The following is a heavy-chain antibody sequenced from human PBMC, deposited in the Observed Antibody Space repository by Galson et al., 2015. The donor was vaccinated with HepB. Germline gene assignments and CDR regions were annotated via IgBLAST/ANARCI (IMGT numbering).Heavy chain of an antibody. CDR2: ISYDGSNK. CDR3: ASGIAAAGNGAY. D-gene: IGHD6-13*01. J-gene: IGHJ4*02. V-gene: IGHV3-30*04. CDR1: GFTFSSYA. Sequence: SLRLSCAASGFTFSSYAMHWVRQAPGKGLEWVAVISYDGSNKYYADSVKGRFTISRDNSKNTLYLQMNSLRAEDTAVYYCASGIAAAGNGAYWGQGTLVTVSS.